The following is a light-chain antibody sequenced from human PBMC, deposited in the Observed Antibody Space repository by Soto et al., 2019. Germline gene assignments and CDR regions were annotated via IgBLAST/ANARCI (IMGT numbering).Light chain of an antibody. CDR3: QQYGRPPRAT. CDR2: GAS. J-gene: IGKJ5*01. CDR1: QSVSSSY. V-gene: IGKV3-20*01. Sequence: EIVLTQSPGTLSLSPWERATLSCRASQSVSSSYLAWYQQKPGQAPRLLIYGASSRATGIPDRFSGSGSGTDFTLSISKVEPEDFAVYYCQQYGRPPRATFGQGTRLEIK.